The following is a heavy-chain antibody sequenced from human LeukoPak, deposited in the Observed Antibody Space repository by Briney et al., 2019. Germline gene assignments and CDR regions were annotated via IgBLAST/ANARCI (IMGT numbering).Heavy chain of an antibody. J-gene: IGHJ4*02. V-gene: IGHV3-74*01. CDR2: ISSDGGTT. Sequence: GGSLRLSCTASGFTVNISWMHWVRRAPGKGLVWVSLISSDGGTTTYADSVKGRITISRDNAKNTLYLQMNSLLAEDTAVYYCARSSQGGYHYWGQGTLVTVSS. CDR3: ARSSQGGYHY. D-gene: IGHD5-18*01. CDR1: GFTVNISW.